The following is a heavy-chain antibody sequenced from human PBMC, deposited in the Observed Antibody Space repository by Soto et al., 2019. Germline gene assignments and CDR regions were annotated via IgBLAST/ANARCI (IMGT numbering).Heavy chain of an antibody. CDR3: TSYDYIWGNSRIRWAY. Sequence: EVQLVESGGGLVKPGGSLRLSCAASGFPFSYAWMSWVRQAPGEGLEWVARIKSETDGGTTDYAAPVEGRFTISRHDSKNTLDLQMNNLKTEDTAVYDCTSYDYIWGNSRIRWAYWGQGTLVTVSS. J-gene: IGHJ4*02. V-gene: IGHV3-15*01. D-gene: IGHD3-16*02. CDR2: IKSETDGGTT. CDR1: GFPFSYAW.